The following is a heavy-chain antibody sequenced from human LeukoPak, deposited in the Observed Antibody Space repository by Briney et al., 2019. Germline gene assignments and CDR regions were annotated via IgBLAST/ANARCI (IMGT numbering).Heavy chain of an antibody. J-gene: IGHJ4*02. CDR1: GGSISSYY. V-gene: IGHV4-4*07. CDR3: ARVQPSYYGSGSSFDY. D-gene: IGHD3-10*01. Sequence: SETLSLTCTVSGGSISSYYWSWIRQPAGKGLEWIGRIYTSGSTNYNPSLKSRVTMSVDTSKNQFSLKLSSVTAADTAVYYCARVQPSYYGSGSSFDYWGQGTLVTVSS. CDR2: IYTSGST.